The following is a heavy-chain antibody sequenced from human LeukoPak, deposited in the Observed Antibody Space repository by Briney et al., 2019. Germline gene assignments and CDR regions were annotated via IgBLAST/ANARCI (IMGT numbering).Heavy chain of an antibody. CDR2: IYYSGST. CDR1: GGSISSYY. D-gene: IGHD2/OR15-2a*01. Sequence: SETLSLTCTVSGGSISSYYWSWIRQPPGKGLEWIAYIYYSGSTNYNPSLKSRVTISVDTSKNRFSLKLNSVTAADTAVYYCTRGFYYFDHWGQGTLVTVSS. V-gene: IGHV4-59*01. J-gene: IGHJ4*02. CDR3: TRGFYYFDH.